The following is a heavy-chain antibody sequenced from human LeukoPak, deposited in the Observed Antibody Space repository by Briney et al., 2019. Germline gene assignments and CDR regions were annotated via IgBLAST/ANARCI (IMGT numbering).Heavy chain of an antibody. CDR3: VRDYFCSGGTCDDCFDP. D-gene: IGHD2-15*01. CDR1: GYTFTNYG. J-gene: IGHJ5*02. Sequence: ASVKLSCKASGYTFTNYGISWVRQAPGQGLEWMSWISTYDHDTNYAQKFRGRVTMTTDTSTSTAYMELRSLGSDDTAVYYCVRDYFCSGGTCDDCFDPWGQGTLVTVSS. CDR2: ISTYDHDT. V-gene: IGHV1-18*01.